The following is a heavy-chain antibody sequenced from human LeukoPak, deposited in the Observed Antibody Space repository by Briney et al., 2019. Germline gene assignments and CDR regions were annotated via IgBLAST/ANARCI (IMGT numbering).Heavy chain of an antibody. CDR1: GGTFSSYA. CDR3: ARPLPTVTTWSDYYYGMDV. J-gene: IGHJ6*02. D-gene: IGHD4-17*01. Sequence: SVKVSCRASGGTFSSYAISWVRQAPGQGLEWMGGIIPIFGTANYAQKFQGRVTITADESTSTAYMELSSLRSEDTAVYYCARPLPTVTTWSDYYYGMDVWGQGTTVTVSS. CDR2: IIPIFGTA. V-gene: IGHV1-69*13.